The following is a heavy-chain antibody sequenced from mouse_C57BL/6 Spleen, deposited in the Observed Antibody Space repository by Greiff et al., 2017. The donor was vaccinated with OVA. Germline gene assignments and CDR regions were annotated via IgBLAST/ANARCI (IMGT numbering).Heavy chain of an antibody. J-gene: IGHJ4*01. V-gene: IGHV1-80*01. CDR3: ARRYDGYFYAMDY. CDR2: IYPRDGDT. D-gene: IGHD2-3*01. CDR1: GYAFSSYW. Sequence: QVQLQQSGAELVKPGASVKISCKASGYAFSSYWMNWVKQRPGKGLEWIGQIYPRDGDTNYNGKFKGKATLTADKSSSTAYMQLSSLTSEDSAVYFCARRYDGYFYAMDYWGQGTSVTVSS.